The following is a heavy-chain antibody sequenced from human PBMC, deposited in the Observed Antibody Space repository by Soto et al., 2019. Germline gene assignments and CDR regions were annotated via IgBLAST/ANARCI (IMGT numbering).Heavy chain of an antibody. CDR2: IYYSGST. J-gene: IGHJ5*02. CDR1: GGSISSSSYY. Sequence: SETLSLTCTVSGGSISSSSYYWGWIRQPPGKGLEWIGNIYYSGSTYYNPSLKSRVTISVDTSKNQFSLKLSSVTAADTAVYYCATYDSSDYYSGSPIGWFDPWGQGTLVTVSS. D-gene: IGHD3-22*01. CDR3: ATYDSSDYYSGSPIGWFDP. V-gene: IGHV4-39*07.